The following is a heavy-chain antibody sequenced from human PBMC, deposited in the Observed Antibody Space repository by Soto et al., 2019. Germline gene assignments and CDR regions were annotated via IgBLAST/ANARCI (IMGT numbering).Heavy chain of an antibody. CDR2: IYWNDDK. CDR3: AHRLNDFWSGQFLIDY. CDR1: GFSLSTSGVG. J-gene: IGHJ4*02. V-gene: IGHV2-5*01. Sequence: QITLKESGPPLVKPTQTLTLTCTFSGFSLSTSGVGVGWIRQPPGKALEWLALIYWNDDKRYSPSLKSRLTITKDTSKNQVVLTMTNMDPVDTATYYCAHRLNDFWSGQFLIDYWGQGTLVTVSS. D-gene: IGHD3-3*01.